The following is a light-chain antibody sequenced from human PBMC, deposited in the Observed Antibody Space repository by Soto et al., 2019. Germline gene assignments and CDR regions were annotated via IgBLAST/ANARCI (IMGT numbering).Light chain of an antibody. V-gene: IGKV3-20*01. Sequence: EIALTQSPGTLSLSPGEGATLSCRASQSVTSSYLAWYQQKPGQAPRLLIFGASSRASGIPDRFSGSGSGTDFTLTISRLEPEDFAVYYCQDYGSSEWTFGQGTKVDIK. CDR1: QSVTSSY. CDR3: QDYGSSEWT. CDR2: GAS. J-gene: IGKJ1*01.